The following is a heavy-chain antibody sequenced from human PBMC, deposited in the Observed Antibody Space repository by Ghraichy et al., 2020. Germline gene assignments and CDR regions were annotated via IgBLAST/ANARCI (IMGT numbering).Heavy chain of an antibody. D-gene: IGHD3-16*01. V-gene: IGHV3-21*01. J-gene: IGHJ4*02. CDR1: GFNFRDYA. CDR2: ISGTSNYI. CDR3: ARGVGMLHAAFYFDY. Sequence: GGSLRLSCAASGFNFRDYAMNWVRQAPGKGLEWVSCISGTSNYIYYADSVKGRFTLSRDNAKNSLFLQMNSLSAEDTGVYFCARGVGMLHAAFYFDYGGQGALVTGAS.